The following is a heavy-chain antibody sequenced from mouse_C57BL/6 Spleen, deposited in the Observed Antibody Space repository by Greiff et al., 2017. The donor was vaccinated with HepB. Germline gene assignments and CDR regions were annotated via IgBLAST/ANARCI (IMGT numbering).Heavy chain of an antibody. J-gene: IGHJ2*01. CDR1: GYAFSSYW. D-gene: IGHD1-1*01. CDR2: IYPGDGDT. CDR3: ARGVITAVVANFDY. V-gene: IGHV1-80*01. Sequence: VQLQQSGAELVKPGASVKISCKASGYAFSSYWMNWVKQRPGKGLEWIGQIYPGDGDTNYNGKFKGKATLTADKSSSTAYMQLSSLTSEDSAVYCCARGVITAVVANFDYWGQGTTLTVSS.